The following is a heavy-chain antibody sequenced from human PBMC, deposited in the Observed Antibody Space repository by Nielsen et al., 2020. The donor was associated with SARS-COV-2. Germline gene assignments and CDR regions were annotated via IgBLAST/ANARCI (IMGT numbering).Heavy chain of an antibody. Sequence: ASVKVSYKASGCTFTSYDINWVRQATGQGLEWMGWMNPNSGNTGYAQKFQGRVTMTRNTSISTAYMELSSLRSEDTAVYYCAKAQSITIFGVVIDLHFDYWSQGTLVTVSS. CDR2: MNPNSGNT. D-gene: IGHD3-3*01. V-gene: IGHV1-8*01. CDR1: GCTFTSYD. J-gene: IGHJ4*02. CDR3: AKAQSITIFGVVIDLHFDY.